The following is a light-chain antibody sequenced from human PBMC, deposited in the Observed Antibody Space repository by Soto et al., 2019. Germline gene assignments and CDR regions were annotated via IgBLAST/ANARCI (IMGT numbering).Light chain of an antibody. Sequence: MVLTQAPGTLSESLGGRATLSFRSSQSVRSGYLAWYQQKPGQAPRLLIYAASSRATGTPDRFSGSGSGTDFTLIISRLEPEDFAVYYCQQYGSSPRTFGQGTQVDIK. CDR2: AAS. CDR3: QQYGSSPRT. V-gene: IGKV3-20*01. CDR1: QSVRSGY. J-gene: IGKJ1*01.